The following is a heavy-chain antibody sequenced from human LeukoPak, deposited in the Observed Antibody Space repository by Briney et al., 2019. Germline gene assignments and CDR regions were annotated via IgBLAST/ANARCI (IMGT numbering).Heavy chain of an antibody. V-gene: IGHV1-2*02. D-gene: IGHD3-22*01. CDR1: GYTFTGYY. CDR3: ARDGLLKDYYDSSGSGY. CDR2: INPNSGGT. Sequence: ASVKVSRKASGYTFTGYYLHWVRQAPGQGLEWMGWINPNSGGTDYAQKFQGRVTMTRDTSISTAYMELSRLRSDDTAVYYCARDGLLKDYYDSSGSGYWGQGTLVTVSS. J-gene: IGHJ4*02.